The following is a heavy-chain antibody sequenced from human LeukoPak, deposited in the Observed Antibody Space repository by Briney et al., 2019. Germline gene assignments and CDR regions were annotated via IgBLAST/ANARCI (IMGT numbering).Heavy chain of an antibody. CDR3: ARVRGYCSSTSCRHAFDI. V-gene: IGHV4-4*07. Sequence: SEALSLTCTDSGCSLSRYYWSWIRQPAGKGLEWIGRIYTSGSTNYNPSLKSRVTMSVDTSKNQSSLKLSSVTAADTAVYYCARVRGYCSSTSCRHAFDIWGQGTMVTVSS. CDR2: IYTSGST. J-gene: IGHJ3*02. D-gene: IGHD2-2*01. CDR1: GCSLSRYY.